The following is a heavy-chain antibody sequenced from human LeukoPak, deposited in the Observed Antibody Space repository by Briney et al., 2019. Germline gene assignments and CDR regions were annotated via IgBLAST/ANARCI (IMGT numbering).Heavy chain of an antibody. CDR2: IIPIFGTA. V-gene: IGHV1-69*06. J-gene: IGHJ3*01. D-gene: IGHD5-18*01. CDR3: ARDIVGYSYGSSSAFNV. CDR1: GGTFSSYA. Sequence: SVKVSCKASGGTFSSYAISWVRQAPGQGLEWMGGIIPIFGTANYAQKFQGRVTITADKSTSTAYMELSSLRSEDTAVYYCARDIVGYSYGSSSAFNVWGRGTMVTVSS.